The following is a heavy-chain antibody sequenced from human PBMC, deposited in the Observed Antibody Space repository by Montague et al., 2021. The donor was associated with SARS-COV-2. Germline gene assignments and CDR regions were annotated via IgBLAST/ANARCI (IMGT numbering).Heavy chain of an antibody. CDR2: IYTSGST. CDR3: ARGGWGGTDCSSTSCKPYHYYYGMDV. V-gene: IGHV4-61*02. Sequence: ILSLTCTVSGGSISSGSYYWSWIRQPAGKGLEWIGRIYTSGSTNYNPSLKSRVTISVDTSKNQFSLKLSSVTAADTAVYYCARGGWGGTDCSSTSCKPYHYYYGMDVWGQGTTVTVSS. D-gene: IGHD2-2*01. J-gene: IGHJ6*02. CDR1: GGSISSGSYY.